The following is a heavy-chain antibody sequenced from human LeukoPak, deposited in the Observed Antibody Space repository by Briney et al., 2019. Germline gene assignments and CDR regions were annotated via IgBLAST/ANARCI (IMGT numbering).Heavy chain of an antibody. CDR2: INPNSGGT. Sequence: ASVKVSCKASGYTFTGYYMHWVRQAPGQGLEWMGWINPNSGGTNYAQKFQGRVTMTRDTSISTAYMELSRLRSDDTAVYYCARGVEGFYYYDSSGYYYYFDYWGQGTLVTVSS. D-gene: IGHD3-22*01. CDR3: ARGVEGFYYYDSSGYYYYFDY. V-gene: IGHV1-2*02. J-gene: IGHJ4*02. CDR1: GYTFTGYY.